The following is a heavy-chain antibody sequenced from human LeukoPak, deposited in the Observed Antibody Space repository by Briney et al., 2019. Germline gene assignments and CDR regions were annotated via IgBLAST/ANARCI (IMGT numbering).Heavy chain of an antibody. Sequence: ASVKVSCKASGYTFTSYDINWVRQATGQGLEWMGWMIPNSGNTGYAQKFQGRVTMTRNTSISTAYMELSSLRSEDTAVCYCARVAGRSRGVFDPWGQGTLVTVSS. J-gene: IGHJ5*02. D-gene: IGHD3-22*01. CDR1: GYTFTSYD. CDR3: ARVAGRSRGVFDP. V-gene: IGHV1-8*01. CDR2: MIPNSGNT.